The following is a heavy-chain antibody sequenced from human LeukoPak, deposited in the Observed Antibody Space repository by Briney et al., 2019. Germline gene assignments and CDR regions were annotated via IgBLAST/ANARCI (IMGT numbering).Heavy chain of an antibody. CDR2: ILPMFTTA. D-gene: IGHD3-10*01. CDR1: GGTFSNYA. J-gene: IGHJ6*03. Sequence: SVKVSCKASGGTFSNYAINWVRQAPGQGLEWMGGILPMFTTANYAQKFQGRVTITADESTSTAYMELSSLRSDDTAVYYCARASGYGSATLNYYYYYMDVWGKGTTVTVSS. CDR3: ARASGYGSATLNYYYYYMDV. V-gene: IGHV1-69*13.